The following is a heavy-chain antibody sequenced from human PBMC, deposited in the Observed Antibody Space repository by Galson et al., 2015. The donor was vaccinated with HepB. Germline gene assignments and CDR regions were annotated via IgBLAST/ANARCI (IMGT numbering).Heavy chain of an antibody. CDR1: GFSFSDYY. D-gene: IGHD3-3*01. V-gene: IGHV3-11*01. J-gene: IGHJ4*02. CDR2: ITSSGTTI. Sequence: SLRLSCAASGFSFSDYYMSWTRQVPGKGLEWISYITSSGTTIYYADSVKGRFSVSRDNAKNSLYLQMNSLRAEDTAVYYCARGGGIFGVVIDYWGQGTLVTVSS. CDR3: ARGGGIFGVVIDY.